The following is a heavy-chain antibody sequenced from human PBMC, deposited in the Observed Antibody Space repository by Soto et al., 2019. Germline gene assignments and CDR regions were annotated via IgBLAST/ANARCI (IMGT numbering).Heavy chain of an antibody. CDR1: GFTFSSYA. D-gene: IGHD5-12*01. CDR2: ISGSGGST. V-gene: IGHV3-23*01. CDR3: AKPNSGYVSYYYYYMDV. J-gene: IGHJ6*03. Sequence: GGSLRLSCAASGFTFSSYAVSWVRQAPGKGLEWVSAISGSGGSTYYADSVKGQFTISRDNSKNTLYLQMNSLRAEDTAVYYCAKPNSGYVSYYYYYMDVWGKGTTVTVSS.